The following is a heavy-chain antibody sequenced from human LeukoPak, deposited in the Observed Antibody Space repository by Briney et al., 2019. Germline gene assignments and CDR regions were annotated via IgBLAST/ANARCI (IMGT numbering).Heavy chain of an antibody. CDR3: AREEKQQLAQGYYFDY. V-gene: IGHV4-34*01. D-gene: IGHD6-13*01. Sequence: SETLSLTCAVYGGSFSGYYWSWIRQPPGKGLERIGEINHSGSTNYNPSLKSRVTISVDTSKNQFSLKLSSVTAADTAVYYCAREEKQQLAQGYYFDYWGQGTLVTVSS. CDR2: INHSGST. CDR1: GGSFSGYY. J-gene: IGHJ4*02.